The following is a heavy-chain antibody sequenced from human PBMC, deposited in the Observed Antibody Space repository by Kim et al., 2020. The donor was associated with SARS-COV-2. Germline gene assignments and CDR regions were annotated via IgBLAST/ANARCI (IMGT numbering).Heavy chain of an antibody. D-gene: IGHD3-10*01. Sequence: YAASGKGRFTIARDNSKNPLYLQMNSLRAEDTAVYYCARDSVGGSGSSGYWGQGTLVTVSS. V-gene: IGHV3-53*01. J-gene: IGHJ4*02. CDR3: ARDSVGGSGSSGY.